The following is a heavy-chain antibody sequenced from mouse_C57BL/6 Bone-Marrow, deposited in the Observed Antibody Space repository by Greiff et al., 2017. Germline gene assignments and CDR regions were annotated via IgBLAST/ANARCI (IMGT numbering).Heavy chain of an antibody. J-gene: IGHJ2*01. CDR3: ARGNFDY. Sequence: EVKLVESGGGLVKPGGSLKLSCAATGFTFSDYGMHWFRPASEKGLEWVAYISSGSSTIYYAATVKGRFTISRDNAKNTLFLQMTRLRSEDTAMYYCARGNFDYWGQGTTLTVSS. CDR2: ISSGSSTI. CDR1: GFTFSDYG. V-gene: IGHV5-17*01.